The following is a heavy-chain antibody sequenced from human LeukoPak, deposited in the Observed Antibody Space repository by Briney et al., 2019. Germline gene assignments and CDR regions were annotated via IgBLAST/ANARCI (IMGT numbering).Heavy chain of an antibody. J-gene: IGHJ6*03. CDR1: GFTFSSYE. CDR2: ICSSGSTI. Sequence: PGGSLRLSCAVSGFTFSSYEMSWVRQAPGKGLEWVSYICSSGSTIYYADSVKDRLTITRDNAKNSLYLQMNSRRAEDTAVYYCARAQMIFGVVVASYYYYMDVWGKGTTVTVSS. D-gene: IGHD3-3*01. V-gene: IGHV3-48*03. CDR3: ARAQMIFGVVVASYYYYMDV.